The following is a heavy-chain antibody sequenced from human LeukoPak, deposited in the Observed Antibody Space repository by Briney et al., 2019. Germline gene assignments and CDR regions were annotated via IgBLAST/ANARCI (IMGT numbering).Heavy chain of an antibody. CDR1: GFTFGDYA. J-gene: IGHJ4*02. CDR3: ARANCVNGVCYHFDY. CDR2: IRKKGFGGTT. D-gene: IGHD2-8*01. V-gene: IGHV3-49*04. Sequence: GGSLRLSCTASGFTFGDYAMSWVRQAPGKGLEWVGFIRKKGFGGTTEYDASVKGRFTISRDDSNSIAYLQMNSLKTEDTAVYYCARANCVNGVCYHFDYWGQGTLVIVSS.